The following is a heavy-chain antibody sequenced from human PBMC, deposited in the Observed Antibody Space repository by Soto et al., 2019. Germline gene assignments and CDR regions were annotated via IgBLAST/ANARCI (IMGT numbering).Heavy chain of an antibody. J-gene: IGHJ4*02. Sequence: EVQLVESGGGLVQPGGSLRLSCAASGFTFSSYWMSWVRQAPGKGLEWVANIKQDGSEKYYVDSVKGRFTISRDNAKNSLYLQMNSLRAEDTAVYYCARDYSLLWFGELPLGGHDYWGQGTLVIVSP. CDR3: ARDYSLLWFGELPLGGHDY. D-gene: IGHD3-10*01. V-gene: IGHV3-7*03. CDR1: GFTFSSYW. CDR2: IKQDGSEK.